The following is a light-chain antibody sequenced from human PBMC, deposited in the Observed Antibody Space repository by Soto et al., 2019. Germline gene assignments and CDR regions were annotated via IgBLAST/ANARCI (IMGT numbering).Light chain of an antibody. CDR3: LQHNSYPRA. CDR2: ASS. CDR1: QDIRNA. Sequence: DIQMTKSPSSLYASVGDRVTITCRASQDIRNALGWYQQKPGKAPKRLIYASSSLQSGVPSRFSGSGSGTEFTLTISSLQPEDFATYYCLQHNSYPRAFGQGTKVEIE. J-gene: IGKJ1*01. V-gene: IGKV1-17*01.